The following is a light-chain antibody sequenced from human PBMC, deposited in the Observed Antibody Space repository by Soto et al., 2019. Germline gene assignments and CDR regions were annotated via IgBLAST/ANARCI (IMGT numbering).Light chain of an antibody. CDR3: QQYYSSPRT. Sequence: ENVLTQSPGTLSLSPGERATLSCRASQSVSSNFLAWYKQKPGQAPRLLIYGASNRATGIPDRFSGSGSGTDFTLTISRLEPEDFAVYYCQQYYSSPRTFGQGTKVEIK. CDR1: QSVSSNF. CDR2: GAS. J-gene: IGKJ1*01. V-gene: IGKV3-20*01.